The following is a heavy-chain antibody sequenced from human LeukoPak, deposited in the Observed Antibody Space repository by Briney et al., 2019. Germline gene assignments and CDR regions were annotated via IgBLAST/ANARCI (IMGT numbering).Heavy chain of an antibody. D-gene: IGHD3-9*01. CDR1: GFTFSNYA. Sequence: SGGSLRLSCVASGFTFSNYAMSWVRQAAGKRLEWVSAVTGSGGSTYYADSVKGRFTISRDNSRNTLFLQMNSLRAEDTAIYYCAKWGDFDILTGYYVSDFWGQGILVTVSS. CDR2: VTGSGGST. CDR3: AKWGDFDILTGYYVSDF. J-gene: IGHJ4*02. V-gene: IGHV3-23*01.